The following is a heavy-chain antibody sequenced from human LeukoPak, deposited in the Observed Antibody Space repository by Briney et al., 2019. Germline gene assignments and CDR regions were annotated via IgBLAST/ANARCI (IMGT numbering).Heavy chain of an antibody. D-gene: IGHD1-26*01. J-gene: IGHJ3*02. CDR3: ARVGYSGSYYGAFDI. CDR2: ISSSGSTI. Sequence: TGGSLRLSCAASGFTFSSYEMNWVRQAPGKGLEGGSYISSSGSTIYYADSVKGRFTISRDNAKNSLYLQMNSLRAEDTAVYYCARVGYSGSYYGAFDIWGQGTMVTVSS. V-gene: IGHV3-48*03. CDR1: GFTFSSYE.